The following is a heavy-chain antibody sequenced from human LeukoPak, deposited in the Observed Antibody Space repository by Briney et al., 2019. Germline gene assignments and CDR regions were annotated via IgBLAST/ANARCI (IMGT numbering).Heavy chain of an antibody. CDR3: AREWEGVYYGMDV. D-gene: IGHD1-26*01. J-gene: IGHJ6*02. CDR1: GFTFSSYG. V-gene: IGHV3-33*01. Sequence: PGGSLRLSCAASGFTFSSYGMHWVRQAPGKGLEWVAVIWYDGSNKYYADSVKGRFTISRDNSKNTLYLQMNSLRAEDTAVYYCAREWEGVYYGMDVWGQGTTVTVSS. CDR2: IWYDGSNK.